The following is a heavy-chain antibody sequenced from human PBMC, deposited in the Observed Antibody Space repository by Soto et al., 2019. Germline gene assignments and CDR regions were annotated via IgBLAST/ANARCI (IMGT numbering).Heavy chain of an antibody. CDR3: AKVGGEAPNGMDV. D-gene: IGHD2-15*01. Sequence: ESGGVVVQPGGSLRLSCAASGFTFDDYTVHWVRQAPGKGLEWVSLISWHGGSTYYADSVKGRFTISRDNSKNSLYLQMNSLRTEDTDLYYCAKVGGEAPNGMDVWGQGTTVTVSS. V-gene: IGHV3-43*01. J-gene: IGHJ6*02. CDR1: GFTFDDYT. CDR2: ISWHGGST.